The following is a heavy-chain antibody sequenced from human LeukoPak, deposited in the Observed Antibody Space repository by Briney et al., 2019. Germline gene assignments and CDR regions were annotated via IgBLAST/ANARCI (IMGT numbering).Heavy chain of an antibody. CDR3: ARQMVRGANPYFDY. J-gene: IGHJ4*02. Sequence: SETLSLTCTVSGGSISSSSYYWGWIRRPPGQGLEWIGSIYYSGSTYYNPSLKSRVTISVDTSKNQFSLKLSSVTAADTAVYYCARQMVRGANPYFDYWGQGTLVTVSS. V-gene: IGHV4-39*01. CDR2: IYYSGST. D-gene: IGHD3-10*01. CDR1: GGSISSSSYY.